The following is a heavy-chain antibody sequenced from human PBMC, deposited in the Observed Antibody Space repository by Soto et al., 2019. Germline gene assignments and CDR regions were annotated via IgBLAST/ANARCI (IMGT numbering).Heavy chain of an antibody. CDR3: ARGYTVVTHTAGY. CDR1: GFTFSSYS. CDR2: ISSSSSYI. D-gene: IGHD2-15*01. V-gene: IGHV3-21*01. Sequence: PGGSLRLSCAASGFTFSSYSMNWVRQAPGKGLEWVSSISSSSSYIYYADSVKGRFTISRDNAKNSLYLQMNNLRAEDTAVYYCARGYTVVTHTAGYWRQGTLVTVSS. J-gene: IGHJ4*02.